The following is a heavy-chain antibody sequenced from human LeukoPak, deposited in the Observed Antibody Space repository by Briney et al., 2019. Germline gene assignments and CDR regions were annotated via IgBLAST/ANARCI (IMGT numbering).Heavy chain of an antibody. V-gene: IGHV3-48*03. Sequence: GGSLRLSCAAPGFTFSSYEMNWVRQAPGKGLEGGSYISSIGRAIYYADSVKGRFNISRDNANTSLYLQMNRLRAEDTAVYYCEREYSSSSGNVFDSWGQGALVTVSS. CDR1: GFTFSSYE. D-gene: IGHD6-6*01. CDR3: EREYSSSSGNVFDS. J-gene: IGHJ4*02. CDR2: ISSIGRAI.